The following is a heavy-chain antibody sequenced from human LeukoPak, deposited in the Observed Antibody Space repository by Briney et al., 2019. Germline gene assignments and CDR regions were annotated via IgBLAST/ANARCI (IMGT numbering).Heavy chain of an antibody. J-gene: IGHJ4*02. CDR1: GGSISSGSYS. D-gene: IGHD3-22*01. Sequence: PSQTLSLTCAVSGGSISSGSYSWSWIRQPPGKGLEWIGYFFYTGSTYYNPSLKSRVTISVDTSKNQFSLKLSSVTAADTAVYYCATTMIRLGYWGQGTLVTVSS. CDR3: ATTMIRLGY. CDR2: FFYTGST. V-gene: IGHV4-30-4*07.